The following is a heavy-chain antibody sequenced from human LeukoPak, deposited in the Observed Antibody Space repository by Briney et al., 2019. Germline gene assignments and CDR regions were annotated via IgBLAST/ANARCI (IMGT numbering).Heavy chain of an antibody. V-gene: IGHV3-74*01. CDR2: ITSDGSTT. Sequence: GGSLRLSCTASGFTFSMYWMHWVRQAPGKGPVWVSHITSDGSTTIYADSVKGRFTISRDNAKNTLYLQMNSLRAEDTAVYYCVRDSRYTMDVWGQGTTVTVPS. CDR3: VRDSRYTMDV. J-gene: IGHJ6*02. D-gene: IGHD5-18*01. CDR1: GFTFSMYW.